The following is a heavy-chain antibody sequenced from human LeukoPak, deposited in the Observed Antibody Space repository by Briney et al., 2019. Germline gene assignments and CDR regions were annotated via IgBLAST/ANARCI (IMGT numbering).Heavy chain of an antibody. CDR2: IYTSGST. CDR3: ARGIGGDRSLYWYFDL. Sequence: SETLSLTCTVSGGSISSYYWSWIRQPAGKGLEWIGRIYTSGSTNYNPSLKSRVTMSVDTSKNQFSLKLSSVTAADTAVYYCARGIGGDRSLYWYFDLWGRGTLVTVCS. CDR1: GGSISSYY. D-gene: IGHD1-26*01. V-gene: IGHV4-4*07. J-gene: IGHJ2*01.